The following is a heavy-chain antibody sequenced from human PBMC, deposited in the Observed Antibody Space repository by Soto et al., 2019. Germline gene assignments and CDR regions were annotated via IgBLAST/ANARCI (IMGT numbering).Heavy chain of an antibody. CDR2: IYHSGST. J-gene: IGHJ3*02. D-gene: IGHD2-21*02. V-gene: IGHV4-4*02. CDR3: ARDLRGGDSCGDDGYVI. CDR1: GGSISSSNW. Sequence: SETLSLTCAVSGGSISSSNWWSWVRQPPGKGLERIGEIYHSGSTNYNPSLKSRVTISVDKSKNQFSLKLSSVTAADTPVNYRARDLRGGDSCGDDGYVIWGRGTMITVAS.